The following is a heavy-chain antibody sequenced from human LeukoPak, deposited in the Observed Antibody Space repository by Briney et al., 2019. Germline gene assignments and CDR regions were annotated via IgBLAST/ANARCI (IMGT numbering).Heavy chain of an antibody. CDR3: SRVVAAGWFDP. CDR1: GDSISSSSYY. Sequence: KASETLSVTCTDSGDSISSSSYYWGWIRQPPGKGLEWIGSIYYSGSTYYNPSLNSRVTISVDTSKNQFSLKLSSVTAADTAVYYCSRVVAAGWFDPWGQGTLVTVSS. D-gene: IGHD1-26*01. CDR2: IYYSGST. V-gene: IGHV4-39*07. J-gene: IGHJ5*02.